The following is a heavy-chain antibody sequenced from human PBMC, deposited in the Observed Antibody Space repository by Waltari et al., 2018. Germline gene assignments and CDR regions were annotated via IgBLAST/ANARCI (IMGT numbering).Heavy chain of an antibody. CDR1: GFPFHNFW. J-gene: IGHJ4*02. V-gene: IGHV3-7*01. CDR2: IKHDGSET. D-gene: IGHD4-4*01. Sequence: EIQLVESGGDLVQPGGSQRLSCVTSGFPFHNFWMAWVRQVPGKVLQWVAHIKHDGSETYHVDSVKGRFTISRDNARNSLYLEMDRLRVEDTGVYYCAREGLTEEAAYWGQGTLVTVSS. CDR3: AREGLTEEAAY.